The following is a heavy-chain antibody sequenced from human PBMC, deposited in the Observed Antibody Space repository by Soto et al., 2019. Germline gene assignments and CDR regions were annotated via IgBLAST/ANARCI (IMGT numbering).Heavy chain of an antibody. D-gene: IGHD3-3*01. CDR2: IWYDGSNK. CDR1: GFTFSSYG. CDR3: ARVGSYDFWTNFDY. Sequence: QVQLVESGGGVVQPGRSLRLSCAASGFTFSSYGMHWVRQAPGKGLEWVAVIWYDGSNKYYADSVKGRFTISRDNSKNTLYLQMNSLRAEYTAVYYCARVGSYDFWTNFDYWGQGTLVTVSS. J-gene: IGHJ4*02. V-gene: IGHV3-33*01.